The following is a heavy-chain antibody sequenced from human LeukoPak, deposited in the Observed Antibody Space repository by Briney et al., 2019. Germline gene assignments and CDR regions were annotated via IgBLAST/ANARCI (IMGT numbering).Heavy chain of an antibody. D-gene: IGHD1-14*01. CDR2: IKQDGSEE. Sequence: GGSLRLSCAGSGFIFSDHWMSWVRQTPEKGLEWVAHIKQDGSEEYYVDSVRGRFTISRDNAYNSLYLQMNSLRVEDTAIYYCTRGMNPERWGQGTLITVSS. J-gene: IGHJ4*02. CDR3: TRGMNPER. CDR1: GFIFSDHW. V-gene: IGHV3-7*01.